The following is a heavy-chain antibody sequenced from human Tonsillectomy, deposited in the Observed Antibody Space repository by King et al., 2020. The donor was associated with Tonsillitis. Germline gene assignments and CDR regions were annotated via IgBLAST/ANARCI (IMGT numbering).Heavy chain of an antibody. CDR2: IKSKIDGGTT. J-gene: IGHJ4*02. V-gene: IGHV3-15*01. CDR3: TTARYYDSSGLDY. D-gene: IGHD3-22*01. CDR1: GFTFSNAW. Sequence: VQLVESGGGLVKPGGSLRLSCAASGFTFSNAWMSWVRQAPGKGLEWVGRIKSKIDGGTTDYAAPVKGRFTISRDDSKNTLYLQMNSLKTEDTAVYYCTTARYYDSSGLDYWGKGTMVTVSS.